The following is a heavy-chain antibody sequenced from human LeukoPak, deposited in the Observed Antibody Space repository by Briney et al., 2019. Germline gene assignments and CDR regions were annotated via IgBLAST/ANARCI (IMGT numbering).Heavy chain of an antibody. Sequence: GESLKISCKGSGYSFTSYWIGWVRQAPGQGLEWMGWISAYNGDTNYAQKLQGRITMTTDTSTSTAYMGLRSLRSDDTAVYYCARDLALVRGVIVSIFDYWGQGTLVTVSS. CDR1: GYSFTSYW. CDR3: ARDLALVRGVIVSIFDY. J-gene: IGHJ4*02. CDR2: ISAYNGDT. V-gene: IGHV1-18*04. D-gene: IGHD3-10*02.